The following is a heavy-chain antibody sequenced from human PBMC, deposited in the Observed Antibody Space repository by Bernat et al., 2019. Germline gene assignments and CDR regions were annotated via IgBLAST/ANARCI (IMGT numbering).Heavy chain of an antibody. V-gene: IGHV3-21*01. D-gene: IGHD4-17*01. CDR3: ASNPTTISLTDY. J-gene: IGHJ4*02. Sequence: EVQLVESGGGLVKPGGSLRLSCAASGFTFSSYSMNWVRQAPGKGLEWVSSISSSSSYICYADSVKVRFTISRDNAKNSLNLQMNSLRAEDTAVYYCASNPTTISLTDYWGQGTLVTVSS. CDR2: ISSSSSYI. CDR1: GFTFSSYS.